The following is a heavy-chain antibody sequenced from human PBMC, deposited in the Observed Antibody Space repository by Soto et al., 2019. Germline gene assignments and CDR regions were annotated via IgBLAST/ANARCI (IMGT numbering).Heavy chain of an antibody. CDR2: ISSSSSYI. CDR3: ARVSLAAAENWFDP. V-gene: IGHV3-21*01. CDR1: GFTFSSYS. J-gene: IGHJ5*02. Sequence: GGSLRLSCAASGFTFSSYSMNWVRQAPGKGLEWVSSISSSSSYIYYADSVKGRFTISRDNAKNSLYLQMNSLRAEDTAVYYCARVSLAAAENWFDPWGQGTLVTVSS. D-gene: IGHD6-13*01.